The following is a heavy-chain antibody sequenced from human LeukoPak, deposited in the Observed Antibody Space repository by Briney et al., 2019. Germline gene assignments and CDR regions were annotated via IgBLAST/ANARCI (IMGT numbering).Heavy chain of an antibody. CDR1: GGSVSSGSYY. CDR3: ARASITMIVLPDWFDP. D-gene: IGHD3-22*01. CDR2: IYYSGST. J-gene: IGHJ5*02. V-gene: IGHV4-61*01. Sequence: SETLSLTCTVSGGSVSSGSYYWSWIRQPPGKGLEWIGYIYYSGSTNYNPSLKSRVTISVYTSKNQFSLKLSSVTAADTAVYYCARASITMIVLPDWFDPWGQGTLVTVSS.